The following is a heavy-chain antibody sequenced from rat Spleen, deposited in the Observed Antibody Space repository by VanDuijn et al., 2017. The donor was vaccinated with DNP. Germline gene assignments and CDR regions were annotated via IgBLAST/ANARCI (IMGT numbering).Heavy chain of an antibody. CDR1: GYSITSCC. Sequence: LQLKESGPGLVEPSQSLSLPCSVPGYSITSCCRWTWIRKFPGNKMEWIGHISYSGSTSYNPSLKSRISITRDTSKNQFFLQMNSVTTEDTATYYCARWSDYFDYWGQGVMVTVSS. CDR3: ARWSDYFDY. V-gene: IGHV3-1*01. J-gene: IGHJ2*01. CDR2: ISYSGST.